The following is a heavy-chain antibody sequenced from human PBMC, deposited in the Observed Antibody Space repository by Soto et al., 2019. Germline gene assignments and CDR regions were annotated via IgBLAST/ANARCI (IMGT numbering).Heavy chain of an antibody. J-gene: IGHJ3*02. CDR2: TYYRSKWYN. Sequence: SQTLSLTCAISGDSVSSNSAAWNWIRQSPSRGLEWLGRTYYRSKWYNDYAVSVKSRITINPDTSKNQFSLQLNSVTPEDTAVYYCARLELPRLVEFDAFDIWGQGTMVTVSS. CDR1: GDSVSSNSAA. V-gene: IGHV6-1*01. D-gene: IGHD6-19*01. CDR3: ARLELPRLVEFDAFDI.